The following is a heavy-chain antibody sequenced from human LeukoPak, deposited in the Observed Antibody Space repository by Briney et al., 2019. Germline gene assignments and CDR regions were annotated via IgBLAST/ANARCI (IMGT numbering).Heavy chain of an antibody. CDR1: GYTFTSYG. J-gene: IGHJ4*02. Sequence: ASVKVSCKASGYTFTSYGIRWVRQAPGQGLEWMGWISAYNGNTNYAQKLQGRVTMTTDTSTSTAYMELRSLRSDDTAVYYCARSLRLGELSLAQGYWGQGTLVTVSS. D-gene: IGHD3-16*02. V-gene: IGHV1-18*01. CDR2: ISAYNGNT. CDR3: ARSLRLGELSLAQGY.